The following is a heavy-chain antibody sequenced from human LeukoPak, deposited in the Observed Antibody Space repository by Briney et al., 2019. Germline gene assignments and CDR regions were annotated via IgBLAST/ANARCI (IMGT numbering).Heavy chain of an antibody. D-gene: IGHD3-22*01. CDR1: GGSLSTHH. Sequence: SETLSLTCVVSGGSLSTHHWSWIRQSPGRGLEWIGYISDSGSTNYNPSLKSRVTISVDTSKNQFSLMLSSVTAADTAVYYCARGFDSSAYYPFNYWGQGTLVTVSS. CDR3: ARGFDSSAYYPFNY. CDR2: ISDSGST. J-gene: IGHJ4*02. V-gene: IGHV4-59*11.